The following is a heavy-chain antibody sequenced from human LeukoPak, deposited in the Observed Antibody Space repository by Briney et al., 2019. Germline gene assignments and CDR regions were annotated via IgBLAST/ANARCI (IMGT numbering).Heavy chain of an antibody. CDR3: AKDSGTRGSRSYDY. CDR1: GFTFSSYA. D-gene: IGHD3-10*01. V-gene: IGHV3-23*01. CDR2: IGGRGGST. Sequence: GGSLRLSCAASGFTFSSYAMTWVRQAPGKGPEWVSAIGGRGGSTYYADSLGGRFIISRDNSKDMVYLQMNSLKAEDMAVYYCAKDSGTRGSRSYDYWGQGTLVTVSS. J-gene: IGHJ4*02.